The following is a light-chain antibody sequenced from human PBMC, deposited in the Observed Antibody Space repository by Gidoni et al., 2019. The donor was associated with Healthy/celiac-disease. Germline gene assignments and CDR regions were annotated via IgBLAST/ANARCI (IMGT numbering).Light chain of an antibody. CDR3: QQFNSYPRWA. V-gene: IGKV1-13*02. CDR2: DAS. Sequence: AIQLTQSPSSLSASVGDRVTITCRASQGISSALAWYQQKPGKAPKLLIYDASSLESGVPSRCSGSGSGTDFTLTISSLQPEDFATYYCQQFNSYPRWAFGQGTRLEIK. CDR1: QGISSA. J-gene: IGKJ5*01.